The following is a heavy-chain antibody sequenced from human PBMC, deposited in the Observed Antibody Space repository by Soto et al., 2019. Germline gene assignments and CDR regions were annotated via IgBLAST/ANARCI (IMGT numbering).Heavy chain of an antibody. D-gene: IGHD6-6*01. CDR3: TTFYSSSAEDYYYYYMDV. V-gene: IGHV3-15*01. CDR1: GFTFSNAW. J-gene: IGHJ6*03. CDR2: IKSKTDGGTT. Sequence: SLRLSCAASGFTFSNAWMSWVRQAPGKGLEWVGRIKSKTDGGTTDYAAPVKGRFTISRDDSKNTLYLQMNSLKTEDTAVYYCTTFYSSSAEDYYYYYMDVWGKGTTVTVSS.